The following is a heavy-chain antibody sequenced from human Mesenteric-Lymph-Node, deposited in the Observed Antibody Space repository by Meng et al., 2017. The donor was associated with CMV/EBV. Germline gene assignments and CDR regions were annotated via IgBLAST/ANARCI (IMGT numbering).Heavy chain of an antibody. Sequence: GGSLRLSCAASGLTFSSHDMHWVRQATGKGLEWVSVIYSGGNIFYSDSVKGRFTISRDNSKNTVHLQMNGLRAEDTAVYYCASFDYGGNSDSFEMWGQGTMVTVSS. V-gene: IGHV3-53*01. D-gene: IGHD4-23*01. CDR2: IYSGGNI. CDR3: ASFDYGGNSDSFEM. J-gene: IGHJ3*02. CDR1: GLTFSSHD.